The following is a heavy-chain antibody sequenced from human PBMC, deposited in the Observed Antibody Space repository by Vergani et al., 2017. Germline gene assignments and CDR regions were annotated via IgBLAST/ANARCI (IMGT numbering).Heavy chain of an antibody. CDR1: GGSISSGDYY. D-gene: IGHD6-19*01. J-gene: IGHJ4*02. CDR3: AREGIAVAGRGGYYFDY. CDR2: IYYSGST. V-gene: IGHV4-30-4*01. Sequence: QVQLQESGPGLVKPSQTLSLTCTVSGGSISSGDYYWSWIRQPPGKGLEWIGYIYYSGSTYYTPSPKSRITISVDTTKNQFSLKLGSVTAADTAVYYCAREGIAVAGRGGYYFDYWGQGTLVTVSS.